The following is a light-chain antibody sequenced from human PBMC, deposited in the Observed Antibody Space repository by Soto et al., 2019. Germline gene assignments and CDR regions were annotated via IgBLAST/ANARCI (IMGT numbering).Light chain of an antibody. J-gene: IGLJ3*02. CDR2: DVN. CDR1: SNDVGGYNY. V-gene: IGLV2-11*01. Sequence: QSVLTQPRSVSGSPGQSVTISCTGTSNDVGGYNYVSWYQQPPGKAPKLMIYDVNKRPSGVPDRFSGSKSGNTASLTISGPRGEDGAVYYGGSYAGPSSGVFVGGTKRTAL. CDR3: GSYAGPSSGV.